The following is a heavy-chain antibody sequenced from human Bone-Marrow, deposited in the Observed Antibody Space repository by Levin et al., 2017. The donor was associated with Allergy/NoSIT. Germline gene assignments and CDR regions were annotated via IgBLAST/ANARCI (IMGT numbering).Heavy chain of an antibody. V-gene: IGHV3-7*04. CDR2: IKQDGSEK. Sequence: PGGSLRLSCTASTFTFNGFWMAWVRQDPGRGLEWVANIKQDGSEKFYVDSLKGRFTISRDNTKKSLYLQMNDLRADDTAVYYCAGGSGWLIEYWGQGTLVTVSS. CDR3: AGGSGWLIEY. D-gene: IGHD6-19*01. J-gene: IGHJ4*02. CDR1: TFTFNGFW.